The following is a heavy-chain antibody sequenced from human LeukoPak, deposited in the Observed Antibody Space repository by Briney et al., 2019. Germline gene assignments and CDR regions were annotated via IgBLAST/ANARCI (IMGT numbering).Heavy chain of an antibody. CDR1: GGSISSGTYY. Sequence: SETLSLTCTVSGGSISSGTYYWGWIRQPPGKGLEWIGSIYYSGSTYYNPSLKSRVTISVDTSKDQFSLKLSSVTAADTAVYYCARTEYDFWSGYYGDNWFDPWGQGTLVTVSS. V-gene: IGHV4-39*07. CDR3: ARTEYDFWSGYYGDNWFDP. D-gene: IGHD3-3*01. CDR2: IYYSGST. J-gene: IGHJ5*02.